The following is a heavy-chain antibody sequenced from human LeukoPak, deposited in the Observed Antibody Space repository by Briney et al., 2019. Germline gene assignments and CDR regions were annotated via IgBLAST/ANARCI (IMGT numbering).Heavy chain of an antibody. D-gene: IGHD5-18*01. V-gene: IGHV4-30-4*01. CDR3: VRYSASARWFGP. CDR1: GGSIRSGDYY. Sequence: PSETLSLTCTVSGGSIRSGDYYWTWIRQPPGQGLEWIGYIHYSGTTYYNPSLQSRLTISVDTSKSQFSLKLSSVTAADTAVYYCVRYSASARWFGPWGQGTLVTVSS. J-gene: IGHJ5*02. CDR2: IHYSGTT.